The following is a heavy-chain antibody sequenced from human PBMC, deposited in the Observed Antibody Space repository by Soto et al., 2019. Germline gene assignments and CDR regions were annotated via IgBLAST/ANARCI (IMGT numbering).Heavy chain of an antibody. CDR2: VYRTGST. CDR1: SDSVSNNNW. Sequence: QVQLQESGPGLVKPSETLSLTCAVSSDSVSNNNWWGWVRQPPGKGLEWIGEVYRTGSTNYNPSLKSRVTVSMDKSKNLLSLRLFFVTAADTAVYYCARVNLAAAGEFDYWGQGALVTVSS. CDR3: ARVNLAAAGEFDY. V-gene: IGHV4-4*02. D-gene: IGHD6-13*01. J-gene: IGHJ4*02.